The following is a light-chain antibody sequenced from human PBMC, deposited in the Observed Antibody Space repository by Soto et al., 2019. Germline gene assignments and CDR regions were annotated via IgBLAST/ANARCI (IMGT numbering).Light chain of an antibody. CDR3: AAWDDSLNGVFV. Sequence: HCALTHPPSASGAHLQRLPISCSGSSSNIGSNTVNWYQQLPGTAPKLLIYSNNQRPSGVPDRFSGSKSGTSASLAISGLQSEDEADYYCAAWDDSLNGVFVFGTGTKVTVL. CDR1: SSNIGSNT. V-gene: IGLV1-44*01. J-gene: IGLJ1*01. CDR2: SNN.